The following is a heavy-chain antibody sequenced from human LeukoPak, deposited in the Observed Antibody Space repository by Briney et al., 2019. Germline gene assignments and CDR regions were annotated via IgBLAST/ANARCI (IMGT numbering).Heavy chain of an antibody. CDR3: AYSGSYGHLGY. J-gene: IGHJ4*02. V-gene: IGHV4-4*08. Sequence: PSETLSLTCTVSGVSISSYFWSWIRQPPGKGLEWIGYIYSSGSTNYNPSLKSRVTISVDTSKNQFSLRLSSVTAADTALYYCAYSGSYGHLGYWGQGIPVTVSS. CDR2: IYSSGST. CDR1: GVSISSYF. D-gene: IGHD1-26*01.